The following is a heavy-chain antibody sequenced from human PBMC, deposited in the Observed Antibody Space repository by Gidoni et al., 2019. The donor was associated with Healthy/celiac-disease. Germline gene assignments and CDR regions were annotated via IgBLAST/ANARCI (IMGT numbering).Heavy chain of an antibody. J-gene: IGHJ3*02. CDR3: AREWLLRSAFDI. CDR1: GGSFSGYY. V-gene: IGHV4-34*01. Sequence: QVQLQQWGAGLLKPSETLSLSCAVYGGSFSGYYWSWIRQPPGKGLEWIGEINHSGSTNYNPSLKSRVTISVDTSKNQFSLKLSSVTAADTAVYYCAREWLLRSAFDIWGQGTMVTVSS. CDR2: INHSGST. D-gene: IGHD3-22*01.